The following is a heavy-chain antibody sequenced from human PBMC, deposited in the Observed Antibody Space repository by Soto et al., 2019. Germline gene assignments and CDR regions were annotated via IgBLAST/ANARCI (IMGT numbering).Heavy chain of an antibody. CDR3: ARPAGDLDV. V-gene: IGHV1-8*01. Sequence: QVQLVQSGAEVKKPGASVKVSCKASGYTFSSYDINWVLQATGQGLEWMGWMNPKSGHTGSAQKFQGSVNMTRDTYISTAYMELRSLRSEETAIYYCARPAGDLDVWGQGTTVTVSS. CDR2: MNPKSGHT. D-gene: IGHD2-21*01. CDR1: GYTFSSYD. J-gene: IGHJ6*02.